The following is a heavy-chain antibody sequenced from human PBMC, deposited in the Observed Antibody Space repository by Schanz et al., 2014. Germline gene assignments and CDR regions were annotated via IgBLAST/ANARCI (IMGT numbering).Heavy chain of an antibody. CDR2: IYSDGRT. V-gene: IGHV3-53*01. CDR1: GFTVSSTY. D-gene: IGHD2-2*01. J-gene: IGHJ3*02. CDR3: AKRCSSTSCSHGAFDI. Sequence: DVQLVESGGGLIQPGGSLRLSCVASGFTVSSTYMSWVRQAPGKGLEWVSVIYSDGRTYYGDSVKGRFTISRDNSKNTLYLQMNSLRDEDTAMYYCAKRCSSTSCSHGAFDIWGQGTMVTVSS.